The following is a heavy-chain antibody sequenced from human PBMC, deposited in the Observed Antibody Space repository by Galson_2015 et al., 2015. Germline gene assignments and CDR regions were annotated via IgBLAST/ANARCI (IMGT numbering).Heavy chain of an antibody. CDR1: GFSSW. J-gene: IGHJ6*02. CDR2: INQDASLR. V-gene: IGHV3-7*03. D-gene: IGHD3-16*01. CDR3: ARWGYDGGMDV. Sequence: SLRLSCAGSGFSSWMAWVRQAPGKGLGWVASINQDASLRSHVDSVAGRFTISRDNVKKALFLQMSSLRVEDTAIYFCARWGYDGGMDVWGQGTTVTVSS.